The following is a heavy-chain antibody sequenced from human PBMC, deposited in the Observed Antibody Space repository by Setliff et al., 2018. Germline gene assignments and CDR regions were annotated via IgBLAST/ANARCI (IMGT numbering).Heavy chain of an antibody. Sequence: SETLSLTCTVSGGSISSSSYYWGWIRKPPGKGLEWIGGIYYSGSTYYNPSLKSRVTISVDTSKNQFSLKLSSVTGADTAVYYCAGLYYYGSGSYPAPIDYWGQGTLVTVSS. CDR3: AGLYYYGSGSYPAPIDY. CDR1: GGSISSSSYY. V-gene: IGHV4-39*01. D-gene: IGHD3-10*01. CDR2: IYYSGST. J-gene: IGHJ4*02.